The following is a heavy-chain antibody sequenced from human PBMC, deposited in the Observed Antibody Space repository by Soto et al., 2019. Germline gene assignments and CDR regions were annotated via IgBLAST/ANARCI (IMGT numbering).Heavy chain of an antibody. V-gene: IGHV3-7*01. J-gene: IGHJ4*02. CDR3: VGGTGLLIEY. D-gene: IGHD6-19*01. Sequence: EVQLVESGGGLVQPGGSLRLSCAASGFTFSSFWMNWVRQAPGKGLEWVANIKQDGSEKNYVDSVKGRFTISRDNTKGSLYMQMNSLRAEDTAIYFCVGGTGLLIEYWGQGRLVTVSS. CDR2: IKQDGSEK. CDR1: GFTFSSFW.